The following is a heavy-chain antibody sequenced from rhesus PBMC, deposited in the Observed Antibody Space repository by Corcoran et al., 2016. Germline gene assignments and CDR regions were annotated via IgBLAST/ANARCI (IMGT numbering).Heavy chain of an antibody. CDR1: GYSISSNY. J-gene: IGHJ4*01. CDR2: IYGSGGSN. CDR3: ARGGYCSGGVCYTFDY. V-gene: IGHV4S14*01. D-gene: IGHD2-39*02. Sequence: QVQLQESGPGLVKPSETLSLTCAVSGYSISSNYWNWIRLPPGKGLEWIGSIYGSGGSNYLNPSHKSRVTLSVDTSKNQFSLKLSSVTAADTAVYYCARGGYCSGGVCYTFDYWGQGVLVTVSS.